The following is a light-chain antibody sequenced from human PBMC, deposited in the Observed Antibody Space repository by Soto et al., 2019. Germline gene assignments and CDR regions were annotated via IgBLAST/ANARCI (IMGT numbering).Light chain of an antibody. CDR2: AAS. CDR3: QQYGDLPFT. Sequence: DIVLTQSPGTLSSSPGERVTLSCRASQSVSVNSIAWYQQKGGQAPRLLIYAASTRDTGVPDRFSGTGSGTDFALTISRLETDDSAVYYCQQYGDLPFTFGPGTRVDIK. CDR1: QSVSVNS. J-gene: IGKJ3*01. V-gene: IGKV3-20*01.